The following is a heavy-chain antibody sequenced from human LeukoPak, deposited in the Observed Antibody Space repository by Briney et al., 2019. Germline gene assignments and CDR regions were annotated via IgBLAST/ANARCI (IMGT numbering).Heavy chain of an antibody. V-gene: IGHV4-59*11. D-gene: IGHD4-17*01. CDR2: MFYSGST. CDR3: ARGSDFGDY. CDR1: GGSISSHY. J-gene: IGHJ4*02. Sequence: SETLSLTCTVSGGSISSHYWSWIRQPPGKGLEWIGYMFYSGSTNYNPSLKSRVTISINTSKNQFSLRLGSVTAADTAVYYCARGSDFGDYWGQGTLVTVSS.